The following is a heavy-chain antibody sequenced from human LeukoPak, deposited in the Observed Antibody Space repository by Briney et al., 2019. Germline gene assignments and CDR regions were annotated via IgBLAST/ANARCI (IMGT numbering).Heavy chain of an antibody. J-gene: IGHJ5*02. D-gene: IGHD2/OR15-2a*01. CDR1: GYTFTAYW. CDR3: VRSPRSSILEWFDP. CDR2: IDPSNSYT. V-gene: IGHV5-10-1*01. Sequence: GESLKISCQGSGYTFTAYWISWVRQMPGKGLEWMGRIDPSNSYTDYSPSFQGHVTISADKSFSTAYLQWSSLKASDTAIYYCVRSPRSSILEWFDPWGQGTLVTVSS.